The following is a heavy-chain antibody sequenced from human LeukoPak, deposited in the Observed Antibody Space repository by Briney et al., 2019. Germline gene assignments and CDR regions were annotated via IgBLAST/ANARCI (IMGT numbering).Heavy chain of an antibody. D-gene: IGHD4-11*01. CDR3: ARSVPDYTRFDF. J-gene: IGHJ4*02. Sequence: GGSLRLSCAASGFTVSSDYMSWVRQAPGKGLEWVSVIYSSGRTFYADSVKGRFIISRDNSKNTLYLQMNSLRVEDTALYYCARSVPDYTRFDFWGQGALVTVSS. V-gene: IGHV3-53*01. CDR2: IYSSGRT. CDR1: GFTVSSDY.